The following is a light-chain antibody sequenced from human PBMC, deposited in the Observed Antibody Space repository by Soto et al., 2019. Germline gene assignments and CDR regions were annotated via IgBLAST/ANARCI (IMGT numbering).Light chain of an antibody. CDR3: QTYDSSLSGLYV. V-gene: IGLV1-40*01. Sequence: QSVLTQPPSISAAPGPRVTISCTGSSSNIGAGSDVPWYHQLPGTAPKILIYGNTNRPSGVPDRFSGSKPGTSASLAIAGLQTEDEGDYYCQTYDSSLSGLYVFGTGTKVTVL. CDR2: GNT. CDR1: SSNIGAGSD. J-gene: IGLJ1*01.